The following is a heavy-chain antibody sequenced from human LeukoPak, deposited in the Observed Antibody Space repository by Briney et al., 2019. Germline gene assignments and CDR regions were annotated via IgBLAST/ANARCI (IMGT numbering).Heavy chain of an antibody. CDR1: GGSISSYY. V-gene: IGHV4-59*08. J-gene: IGHJ4*02. CDR3: ARQLRSPHPFDY. Sequence: PSETLSLTCTVSGGSISSYYWSWIRQPPGKGLEWIGYIYYSGSTNYNPSLKSRVTISVDPSKNQVSPNMSSVTATDTAVYYCARQLRSPHPFDYWGQGTLVTVSS. CDR2: IYYSGST.